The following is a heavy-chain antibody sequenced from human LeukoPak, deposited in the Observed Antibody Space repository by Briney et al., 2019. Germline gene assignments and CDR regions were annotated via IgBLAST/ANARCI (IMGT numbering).Heavy chain of an antibody. J-gene: IGHJ4*02. V-gene: IGHV4-34*01. CDR1: SRSFSGYY. D-gene: IGHD4-17*01. CDR2: INQSGST. Sequence: SETLSLTCAVYSRSFSGYYWNWIRQPPGKGLEWIGEINQSGSTNYNPSLKSRVTISVDTSKNQFSLKLSSVTAADTAVYYCARVNGDYAPLFDYWGQGTLVTVSS. CDR3: ARVNGDYAPLFDY.